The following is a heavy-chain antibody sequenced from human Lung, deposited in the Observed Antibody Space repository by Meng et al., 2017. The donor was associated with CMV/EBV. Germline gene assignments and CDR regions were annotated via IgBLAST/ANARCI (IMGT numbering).Heavy chain of an antibody. Sequence: SVXVSXXASGYTFSNYAFSWVRQAPGQGLEWMGGIIPTFGAPNYAQKFDGRVTITTDKSTSTAYMELSGLTSEDWAVYYCAVDRWSGYYTTLDYWGLGTLVTVSS. CDR1: GYTFSNYA. D-gene: IGHD3-3*01. CDR2: IIPTFGAP. CDR3: AVDRWSGYYTTLDY. J-gene: IGHJ4*02. V-gene: IGHV1-69*05.